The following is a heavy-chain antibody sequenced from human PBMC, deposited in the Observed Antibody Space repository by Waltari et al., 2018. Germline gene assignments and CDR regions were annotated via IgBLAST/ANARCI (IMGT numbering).Heavy chain of an antibody. Sequence: QVQLVQSGAEVKKSGSSVKVSCKASAGSFNSNAISWLRQAPGQGLEWMGSISPKPGTVDNPQKFQGRATLTADESTNTVSLELRSLKSEDTAVYYCATMPVVSGTPGYFQHWGQGTLVIVSS. CDR3: ATMPVVSGTPGYFQH. CDR2: ISPKPGTV. J-gene: IGHJ1*01. D-gene: IGHD2-15*01. CDR1: AGSFNSNA. V-gene: IGHV1-69*11.